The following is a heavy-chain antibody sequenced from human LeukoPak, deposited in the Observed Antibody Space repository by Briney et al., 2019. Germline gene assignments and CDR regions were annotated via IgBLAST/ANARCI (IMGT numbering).Heavy chain of an antibody. J-gene: IGHJ6*02. D-gene: IGHD1-1*01. V-gene: IGHV3-21*01. Sequence: PGGSLRLSCAASGFTFSSYSMNWVRQAPGKGLEWVSSISSSSSYIYYADSVKGRFTISRDNAKNSLYLQMNSLRAEDTAVYYCARRQIQYYYYGVDVWGQGTTVTVSS. CDR3: ARRQIQYYYYGVDV. CDR2: ISSSSSYI. CDR1: GFTFSSYS.